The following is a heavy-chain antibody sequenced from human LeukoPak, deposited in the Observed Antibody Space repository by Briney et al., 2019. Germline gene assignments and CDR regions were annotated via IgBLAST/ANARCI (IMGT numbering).Heavy chain of an antibody. Sequence: GGSLRLSCAASGFTVSSNHMSWVRQAPGKGLEWVSVIYNGDNTHYADSVKGRFTISRDNSKNTLYLQMNSLRAEDTAVYYCVRDGSRTTLATFDYWGQGTLVTVSS. V-gene: IGHV3-66*01. CDR3: VRDGSRTTLATFDY. J-gene: IGHJ4*02. D-gene: IGHD4-23*01. CDR2: IYNGDNT. CDR1: GFTVSSNH.